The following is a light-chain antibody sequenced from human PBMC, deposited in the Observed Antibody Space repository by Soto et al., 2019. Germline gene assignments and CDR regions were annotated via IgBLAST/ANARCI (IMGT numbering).Light chain of an antibody. Sequence: EIVLTQSPAPLSLSPGERATLSCRASQSVSSYLAWYQQKPGQAPRILIYDASNMATGIPARFSCGGSGRDFTLAISVLEPEDFAGYYSTQRFNWLRVTFYQGTNPEIK. J-gene: IGKJ2*01. CDR2: DAS. V-gene: IGKV3-11*02. CDR3: TQRFNWLRVT. CDR1: QSVSSY.